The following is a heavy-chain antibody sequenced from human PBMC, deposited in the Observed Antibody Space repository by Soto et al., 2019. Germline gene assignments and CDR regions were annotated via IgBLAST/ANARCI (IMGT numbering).Heavy chain of an antibody. V-gene: IGHV1-69*12. Sequence: QVQLMQSGAEVKKPGSSVKVSCKASGGTFSTSAISWVRQAPGEGLEWVGGIMPVFATPDYAQKFQGRVTISADESTTTAYVERTSLTTDDTAVYYCARDKDRQQLGGNYYYILDVWGQGTAITVSS. CDR1: GGTFSTSA. D-gene: IGHD3-3*02. CDR2: IMPVFATP. J-gene: IGHJ6*02. CDR3: ARDKDRQQLGGNYYYILDV.